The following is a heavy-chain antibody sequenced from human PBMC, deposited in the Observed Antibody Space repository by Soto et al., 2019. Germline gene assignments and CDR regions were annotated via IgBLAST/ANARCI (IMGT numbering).Heavy chain of an antibody. CDR1: GYTFTSYG. D-gene: IGHD3-9*01. CDR2: ISAYNGNT. V-gene: IGHV1-18*01. Sequence: ASVKVSCKASGYTFTSYGISWVRQAPGQGLEWMGWISAYNGNTNYAQKLQGRVTMTTDTSTSTAYMELRSLRSDDTAVYYCARDPPYYDILTGYQPDYFDYWGQGTLVTVSS. CDR3: ARDPPYYDILTGYQPDYFDY. J-gene: IGHJ4*02.